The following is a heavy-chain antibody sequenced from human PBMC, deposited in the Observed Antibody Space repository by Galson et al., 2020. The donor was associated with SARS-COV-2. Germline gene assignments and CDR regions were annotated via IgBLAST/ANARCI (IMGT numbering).Heavy chain of an antibody. CDR2: IDPSDSYT. Sequence: KVSCKGSGYSFTSYWISWVHQMPGKGLEWMGRIDPSDSYTNYSPSFQGHVTISDDKSISTAYLQWSSLKASDTAIYYCARLIVGAMNAFDLWGQGTVVTVSS. CDR3: ARLIVGAMNAFDL. V-gene: IGHV5-10-1*01. J-gene: IGHJ3*01. CDR1: GYSFTSYW. D-gene: IGHD1-26*01.